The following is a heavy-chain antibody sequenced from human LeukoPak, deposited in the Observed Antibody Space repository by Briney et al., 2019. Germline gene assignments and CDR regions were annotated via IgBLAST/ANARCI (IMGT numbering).Heavy chain of an antibody. CDR2: ISAYNGNT. V-gene: IGHV1-18*01. J-gene: IGHJ5*02. Sequence: ASVKVSCKASGGTFSSYAISWVRQAPGQGLEWMGWISAYNGNTNYAQKLQGRVTMTTDTSTSTAYMELRSLRSDDTAVYYCARDGYSSSWYGIRVEGHREPNWFDPWGQGTLVTVSS. D-gene: IGHD6-13*01. CDR1: GGTFSSYA. CDR3: ARDGYSSSWYGIRVEGHREPNWFDP.